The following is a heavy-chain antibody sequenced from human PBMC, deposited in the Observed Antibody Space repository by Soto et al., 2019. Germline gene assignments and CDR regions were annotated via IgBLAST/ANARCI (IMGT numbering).Heavy chain of an antibody. CDR1: GFTFNNYG. CDR3: AKDQGIAASHGID. CDR2: ISSDGSDK. Sequence: QVQLVESGGGVVQPGTSLRLSCAASGFTFNNYGMHWVRQAPGTGLEWGAAISSDGSDKYYADSVKGRLTISRDNSKNTLYLQMHSLRAEDTAVYYCAKDQGIAASHGIDWGQGTMVTVSS. J-gene: IGHJ3*01. V-gene: IGHV3-30*18. D-gene: IGHD6-13*01.